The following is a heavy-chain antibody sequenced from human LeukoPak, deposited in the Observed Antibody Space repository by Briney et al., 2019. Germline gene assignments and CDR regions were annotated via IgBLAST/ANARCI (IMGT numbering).Heavy chain of an antibody. D-gene: IGHD6-13*01. Sequence: GGSLRLSCAASGFTFSGYGMHWVRQAPGKGLEWVAFIRSDESSQYYADSVKGRFTISRDNSKNTLYLQMNSLRAEDTAVYYCAKDGGFSSWAHHDAFDIWGQGTMVTVSS. CDR3: AKDGGFSSWAHHDAFDI. V-gene: IGHV3-30*02. CDR2: IRSDESSQ. CDR1: GFTFSGYG. J-gene: IGHJ3*02.